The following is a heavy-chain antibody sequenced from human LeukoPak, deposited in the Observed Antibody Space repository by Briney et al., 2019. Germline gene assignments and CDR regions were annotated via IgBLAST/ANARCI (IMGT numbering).Heavy chain of an antibody. D-gene: IGHD2-2*01. V-gene: IGHV1-18*01. CDR2: ISAYNGNT. J-gene: IGHJ6*03. Sequence: ASVEVSCKASGYTFTSYGISWVRQAPGQGLEWMGWISAYNGNTNYAQKLQGRVTMTTDTSTSTAYMELRSLRSDDTAVYYCARVTEDIVVVPAATVLYYYYMDVWGKGTTVTVSS. CDR1: GYTFTSYG. CDR3: ARVTEDIVVVPAATVLYYYYMDV.